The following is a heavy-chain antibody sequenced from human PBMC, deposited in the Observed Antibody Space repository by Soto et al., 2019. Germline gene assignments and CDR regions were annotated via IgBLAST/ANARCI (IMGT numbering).Heavy chain of an antibody. J-gene: IGHJ6*02. D-gene: IGHD2-2*01. CDR3: ARDGGFVVVPAEGYGMDV. V-gene: IGHV4-31*03. Sequence: PSETLSLTCTVSGGSISSGGYYWSWIRQHPGKGLEWIGYIYYSGSTYYNPSLKSRVTISVDTSKNQFSLKLSSVTAADTAVYYCARDGGFVVVPAEGYGMDVWGQGTTVTVSS. CDR1: GGSISSGGYY. CDR2: IYYSGST.